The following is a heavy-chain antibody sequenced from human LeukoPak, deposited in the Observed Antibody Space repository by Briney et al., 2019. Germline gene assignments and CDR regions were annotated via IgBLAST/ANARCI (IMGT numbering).Heavy chain of an antibody. CDR2: ISGSGGST. D-gene: IGHD3-10*01. CDR3: AKAMVRGVSAYGMDV. V-gene: IGHV3-23*01. CDR1: GFTFSSYA. Sequence: PGGSLRLSCAASGFTFSSYAMSWVRQAPGKGLEWVSAISGSGGSTYYADSVKGRFTISRDNSKNTLYLQMNSLGAEDTAVYYCAKAMVRGVSAYGMDVWGQGTTVTVSS. J-gene: IGHJ6*02.